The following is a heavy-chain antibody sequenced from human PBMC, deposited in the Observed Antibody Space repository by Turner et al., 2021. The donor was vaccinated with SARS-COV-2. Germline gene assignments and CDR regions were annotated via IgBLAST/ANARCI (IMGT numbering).Heavy chain of an antibody. CDR3: AKGTIAVPGTFDY. V-gene: IGHV3-23*01. CDR2: VSARGGNT. Sequence: EVQMLESGGGLVQPGGSLRLACVAAGFTFRNYAMSWVRLAPGRGPEWVSTVSARGGNTYYADSLKGRFTISRDNSENAVFLQVSSLRAEDTAVYYCAKGTIAVPGTFDYWGQGSLVTVSS. CDR1: GFTFRNYA. D-gene: IGHD6-19*01. J-gene: IGHJ4*02.